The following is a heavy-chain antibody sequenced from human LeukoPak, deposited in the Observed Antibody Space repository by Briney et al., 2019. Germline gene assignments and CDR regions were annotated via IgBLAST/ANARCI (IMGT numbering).Heavy chain of an antibody. D-gene: IGHD4-17*01. J-gene: IGHJ6*03. V-gene: IGHV3-21*01. CDR3: AGIRDFGASYHYFYMDV. Sequence: GGSLRLSYAASGFTFRSCSMNWVRQAPGKGLEWVPAISSDSSYIYYADSVRGRFTISRDNAKNSLYLQMSSLRAEDTAVYYCAGIRDFGASYHYFYMDVWGKGTTVTVSS. CDR1: GFTFRSCS. CDR2: ISSDSSYI.